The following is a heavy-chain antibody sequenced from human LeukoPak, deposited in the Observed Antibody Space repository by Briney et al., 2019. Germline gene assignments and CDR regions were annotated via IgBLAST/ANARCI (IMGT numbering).Heavy chain of an antibody. V-gene: IGHV1-18*01. Sequence: GASVKVSCKASGYTFTSYGISWVRQAPGQGLEWMGWISAYNGNTNYAQKLQGRVTMTTDTSTSTAYMELRSLRSDDTAVYYCARTYATIVGATLPLDYWGQGTLVTVSS. D-gene: IGHD1-26*01. CDR2: ISAYNGNT. CDR1: GYTFTSYG. CDR3: ARTYATIVGATLPLDY. J-gene: IGHJ4*02.